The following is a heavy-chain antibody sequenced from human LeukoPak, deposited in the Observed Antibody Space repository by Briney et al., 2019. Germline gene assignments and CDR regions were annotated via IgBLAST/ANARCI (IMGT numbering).Heavy chain of an antibody. CDR1: GFTVSSNY. V-gene: IGHV3-53*01. CDR2: IYSGGST. D-gene: IGHD2-2*01. Sequence: GGSLRLSCAASGFTVSSNYMSWVRQAPGKGLEWVSVIYSGGSTYYADSVKGRFTISRDNSKNTLYLQMNSLRAEDTAVYYCARSSRGYCSSTSCYGALYYFDYWGQGTLVTVSS. CDR3: ARSSRGYCSSTSCYGALYYFDY. J-gene: IGHJ4*02.